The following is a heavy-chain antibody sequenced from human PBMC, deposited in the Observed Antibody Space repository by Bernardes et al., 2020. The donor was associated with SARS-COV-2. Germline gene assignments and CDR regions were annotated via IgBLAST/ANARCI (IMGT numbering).Heavy chain of an antibody. Sequence: ASVKVSCKASGYTFTSYGISWVRQAPGQGLEWMGWISAYNGNTNYAQKLQGRVTMTTDTSTSTAYMELRSLRSDDTAVYYCAKDKVPAVFTIFGVASLPQPYYFDYWGQGTLVTVSS. CDR3: AKDKVPAVFTIFGVASLPQPYYFDY. CDR2: ISAYNGNT. J-gene: IGHJ4*02. CDR1: GYTFTSYG. V-gene: IGHV1-18*01. D-gene: IGHD3-3*01.